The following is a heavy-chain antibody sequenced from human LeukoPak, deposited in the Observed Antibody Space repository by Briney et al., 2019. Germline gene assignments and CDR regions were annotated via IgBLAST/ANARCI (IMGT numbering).Heavy chain of an antibody. CDR3: ARDKGGYCSGGSCYRYDHFDY. D-gene: IGHD2-15*01. Sequence: PGRSLRLSCAASGFTFRSYAMHWVRQAPGKGLEWVAVISYDGSNKYYIDSVKGRFTISRDNAKNSLYLQMNSLRAEDTALYYCARDKGGYCSGGSCYRYDHFDYWGQGTPVTVSS. J-gene: IGHJ4*02. CDR2: ISYDGSNK. CDR1: GFTFRSYA. V-gene: IGHV3-30*04.